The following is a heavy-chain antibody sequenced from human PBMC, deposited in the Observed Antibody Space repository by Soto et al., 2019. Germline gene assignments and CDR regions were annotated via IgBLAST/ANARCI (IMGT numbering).Heavy chain of an antibody. J-gene: IGHJ6*02. V-gene: IGHV1-2*04. Sequence: QVQLVQSGAEVKKPGASVKVSCKASGYTFTGYYMHWVRQAPGQGLEWMGWINPNSGGTNYAQKFQGWVTMTRDPSISTAYMELSRLRSDDTAVYYCARGDYSNTYGVGVDVWGQGTTVTVSS. CDR2: INPNSGGT. D-gene: IGHD4-4*01. CDR3: ARGDYSNTYGVGVDV. CDR1: GYTFTGYY.